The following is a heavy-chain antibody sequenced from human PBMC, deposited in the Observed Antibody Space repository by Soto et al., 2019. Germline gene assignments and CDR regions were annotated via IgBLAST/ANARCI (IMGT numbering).Heavy chain of an antibody. CDR1: GYTFTSYY. Sequence: ASVKVSCKASGYTFTSYYMNLVRQAPGQGLEWMGWLNPKSGNTGYAQNLQGRVTMTRDTSISTAYMELRSLRSEDTALYYCARVTAGSSDFDYWGQGTLVTVSS. V-gene: IGHV1-8*02. CDR3: ARVTAGSSDFDY. CDR2: LNPKSGNT. D-gene: IGHD6-6*01. J-gene: IGHJ4*02.